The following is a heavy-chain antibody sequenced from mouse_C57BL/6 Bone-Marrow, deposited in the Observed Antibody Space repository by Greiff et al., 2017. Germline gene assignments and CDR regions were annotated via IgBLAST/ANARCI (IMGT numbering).Heavy chain of an antibody. V-gene: IGHV1-81*01. J-gene: IGHJ4*01. CDR1: GYTFTSYG. D-gene: IGHD2-2*01. Sequence: QVQLQQSGAELARPGASVKLSCKASGYTFTSYGISWVKLRTGQGLEWIGEIYPRSGNTYYNEKFKGKATLTADQSSSTAYMELRSLTSAYSAVDFCARSGGLPYAMDYWGQGTSVTVSS. CDR2: IYPRSGNT. CDR3: ARSGGLPYAMDY.